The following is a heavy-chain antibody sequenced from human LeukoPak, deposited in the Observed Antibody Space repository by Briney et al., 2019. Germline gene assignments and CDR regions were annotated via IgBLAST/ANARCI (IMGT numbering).Heavy chain of an antibody. J-gene: IGHJ4*02. V-gene: IGHV4-34*01. CDR1: GGSFSGYY. Sequence: KSSETLSLTCAVYGGSFSGYYWSWIRQPPGKGLEWIGEINHSGSTNYNPSLKSRVTISVDTSKNQFSLKLSSVTAADTAVYYCARDVPYSSGWYNYWGQGTLVPVSS. CDR2: INHSGST. CDR3: ARDVPYSSGWYNY. D-gene: IGHD6-19*01.